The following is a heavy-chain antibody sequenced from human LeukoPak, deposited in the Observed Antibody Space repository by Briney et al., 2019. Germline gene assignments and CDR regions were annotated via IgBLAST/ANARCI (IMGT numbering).Heavy chain of an antibody. Sequence: ASVKVSCKASGYTFTSYYMHWVRQAPGQGLGWMGIINPSGGSTSYAQKFQGRVTMTRDTSTSTVYMELSSLRSEDTAVYYCARSVPPYYYYDSSGPDYWGQGTLVTVSS. J-gene: IGHJ4*02. CDR3: ARSVPPYYYYDSSGPDY. D-gene: IGHD3-22*01. CDR1: GYTFTSYY. V-gene: IGHV1-46*01. CDR2: INPSGGST.